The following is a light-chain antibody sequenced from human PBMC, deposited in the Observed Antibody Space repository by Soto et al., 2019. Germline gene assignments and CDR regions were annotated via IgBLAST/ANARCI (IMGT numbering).Light chain of an antibody. CDR2: DAS. CDR1: QIISNH. Sequence: DIQMTQSPSSLSASVGDRVTITCRASQIISNHLNWYRQKSGAAPELLIYDASTLQSGVPSRFRGGASGTDFTLTISSLQPEDFATYYCQQSYSTPTFGQGTKVDIK. V-gene: IGKV1-39*01. J-gene: IGKJ1*01. CDR3: QQSYSTPT.